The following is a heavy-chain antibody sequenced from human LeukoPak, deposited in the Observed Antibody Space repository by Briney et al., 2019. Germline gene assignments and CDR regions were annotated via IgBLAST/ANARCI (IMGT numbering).Heavy chain of an antibody. Sequence: SQTLSLTCTVSGGSISSDTYYWSWIRQRAGTGLECIGRIFTGGRIDYNPSLRSRVAMSVDTSKNQFSLKMSSVTAADTAVYFCARVQFGAAGSFDCWGQGTLVTVSS. CDR3: ARVQFGAAGSFDC. CDR1: GGSISSDTYY. D-gene: IGHD6-19*01. V-gene: IGHV4-61*02. CDR2: IFTGGRI. J-gene: IGHJ4*02.